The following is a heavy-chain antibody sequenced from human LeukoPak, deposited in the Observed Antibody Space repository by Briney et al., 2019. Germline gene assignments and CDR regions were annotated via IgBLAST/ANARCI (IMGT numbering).Heavy chain of an antibody. Sequence: KPSETLSLTCAVYGGSFSGYYWSWIRQPPGKGLEWIGEINYRGSTHYNPSHKSRVTISIDTSKNQFSQKLSSVTAADPAVYYGARATTDYDIMTGYLNWFDPWGQGTLVTVSS. CDR2: INYRGST. J-gene: IGHJ5*02. CDR1: GGSFSGYY. CDR3: ARATTDYDIMTGYLNWFDP. V-gene: IGHV4-34*01. D-gene: IGHD3-9*01.